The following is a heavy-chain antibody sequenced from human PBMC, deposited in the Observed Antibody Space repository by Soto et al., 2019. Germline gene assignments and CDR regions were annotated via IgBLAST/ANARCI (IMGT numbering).Heavy chain of an antibody. CDR1: GFTFSSYA. CDR2: ISYDGSNK. D-gene: IGHD4-4*01. CDR3: ARELQADYYYVMDV. V-gene: IGHV3-30-3*01. J-gene: IGHJ6*02. Sequence: QVRLVESGGGVVQPGRSLRLSCAASGFTFSSYAMHWVRQAPGKGLEWVAVISYDGSNKYYADSVKGRFTISRDNSKNTLYLQMNSLRAEDTAVYYCARELQADYYYVMDVWGQGTTVTVSS.